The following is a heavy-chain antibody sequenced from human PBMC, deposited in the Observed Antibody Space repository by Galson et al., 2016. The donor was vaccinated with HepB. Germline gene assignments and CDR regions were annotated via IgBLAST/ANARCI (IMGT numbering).Heavy chain of an antibody. J-gene: IGHJ4*02. CDR1: GFTFSDYW. CDR2: VKQDGSDK. D-gene: IGHD1-1*01. CDR3: ARDTGWNDQFDY. V-gene: IGHV3-7*01. Sequence: SLRLSCAASGFTFSDYWMNWVRQAPGKGLEWVANVKQDGSDKYYVDSVKGRFTISRDNARNSLYLQMSSLRAEDTAVYYCARDTGWNDQFDYWGQGTLVTVSS.